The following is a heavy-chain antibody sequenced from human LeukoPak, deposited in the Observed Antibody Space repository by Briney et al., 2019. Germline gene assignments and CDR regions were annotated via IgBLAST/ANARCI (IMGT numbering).Heavy chain of an antibody. J-gene: IGHJ4*02. D-gene: IGHD3/OR15-3a*01. Sequence: ASVKVSSKASGYTFTSYGISWVRQAPGQGLEWMGWITTYNGHTNYAQNLQGRVTMTTDTSTSTAYTELRSLRSDDTAVYYCARMDSPFDCWGQGTLVTVSS. CDR2: ITTYNGHT. CDR3: ARMDSPFDC. CDR1: GYTFTSYG. V-gene: IGHV1-18*01.